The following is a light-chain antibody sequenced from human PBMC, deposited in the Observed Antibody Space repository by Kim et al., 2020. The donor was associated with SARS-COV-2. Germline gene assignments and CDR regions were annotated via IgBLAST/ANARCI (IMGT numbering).Light chain of an antibody. J-gene: IGLJ3*02. Sequence: AVKLTCTLSSGHSTNAIAWHQQQPEKGPRYLMKLNSDGSHNKGDGIPDRFSGSSSGAERYLTISSLQSEDEADYYCQTWGTGIWVFGGGTQLTVL. CDR2: LNSDGSH. CDR3: QTWGTGIWV. CDR1: SGHSTNA. V-gene: IGLV4-69*01.